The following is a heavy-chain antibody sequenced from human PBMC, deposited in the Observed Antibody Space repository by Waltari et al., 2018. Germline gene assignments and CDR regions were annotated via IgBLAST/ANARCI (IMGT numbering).Heavy chain of an antibody. Sequence: QVQLVESGGGVVQPGRSLRLSWAASGFTFSSYGMPWVRQAPGKGLEWVAVIWYDGSNKYYADSVKGRFTISRDNSKNTLYLQMNSLRAEDTAVYYCARGRGVLPIDYWGQGTLVTVSS. CDR1: GFTFSSYG. D-gene: IGHD3-10*01. CDR2: IWYDGSNK. J-gene: IGHJ4*02. CDR3: ARGRGVLPIDY. V-gene: IGHV3-33*01.